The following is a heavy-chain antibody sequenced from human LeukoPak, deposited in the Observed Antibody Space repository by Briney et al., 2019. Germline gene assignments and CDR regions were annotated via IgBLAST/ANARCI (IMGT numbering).Heavy chain of an antibody. CDR2: IKQDGSEK. CDR1: GFTFSSYW. CDR3: ARDRRFGELFHDAFDI. J-gene: IGHJ3*02. D-gene: IGHD3-10*01. Sequence: GGSLRLSCAASGFTFSSYWMSWVRQAPGKGLEWVANIKQDGSEKYYVDSVKGRLTISRDNAKNSLYLQMNSLRAEDTAVYYCARDRRFGELFHDAFDIWGQGTMVTVSS. V-gene: IGHV3-7*03.